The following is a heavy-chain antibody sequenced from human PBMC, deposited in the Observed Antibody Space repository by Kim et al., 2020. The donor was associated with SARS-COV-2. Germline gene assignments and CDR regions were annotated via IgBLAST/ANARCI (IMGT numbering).Heavy chain of an antibody. D-gene: IGHD6-13*01. CDR2: ISSSASTT. CDR3: ARGSSSWPSFDY. Sequence: GGSLRLSCAASGFTFSDCYMNWIRQAPGKGLEWVSYISSSASTTYYADSVKGRFTISRDNAKNSLYLQMNSLRAEDTAVYYCARGSSSWPSFDYWGHGTLVTVSS. V-gene: IGHV3-11*01. CDR1: GFTFSDCY. J-gene: IGHJ4*01.